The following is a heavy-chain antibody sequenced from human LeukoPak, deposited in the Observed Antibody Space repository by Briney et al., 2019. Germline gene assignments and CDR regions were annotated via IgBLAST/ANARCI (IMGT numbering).Heavy chain of an antibody. Sequence: ASVKVSCKASGYTFTSYGISWVQQAPGQGLEWRGWISAYNGNTNYAQKLQGRVTMTTDTSTSTAYLELRSLRSDDTAVYYCARDRLGIAAAGTGFDYWGQGTLVTVSS. J-gene: IGHJ4*02. CDR2: ISAYNGNT. V-gene: IGHV1-18*04. CDR3: ARDRLGIAAAGTGFDY. D-gene: IGHD6-13*01. CDR1: GYTFTSYG.